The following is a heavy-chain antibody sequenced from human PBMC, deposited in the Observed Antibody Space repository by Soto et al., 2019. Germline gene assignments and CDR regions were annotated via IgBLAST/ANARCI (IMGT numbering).Heavy chain of an antibody. D-gene: IGHD3-3*01. Sequence: AASVKVSCKASGYTFTSYGISWVRQAPGQGLEWMGWISAYNGNTNYAQKLQGRVTMTTDTSTSTAYMELRSLRSDDTAVYYCAREPRFLEWLFGLGQSDYWGQGTLVTVSS. J-gene: IGHJ4*02. CDR2: ISAYNGNT. CDR1: GYTFTSYG. CDR3: AREPRFLEWLFGLGQSDY. V-gene: IGHV1-18*01.